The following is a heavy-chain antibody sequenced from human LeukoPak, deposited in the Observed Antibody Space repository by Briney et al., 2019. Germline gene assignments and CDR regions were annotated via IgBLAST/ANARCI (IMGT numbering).Heavy chain of an antibody. CDR2: INHRGNT. V-gene: IGHV4-34*01. Sequence: SETLSLTCAVYVGSFSDYYWSWIRQPPGMGLEYIGEINHRGNTNYNPSLKSRVTISADMSKNQFSLNLSPVTAADTAVYYCARGDRGVSAARPFKPGNCFDPWGQGTLVTVSP. CDR3: ARGDRGVSAARPFKPGNCFDP. D-gene: IGHD3-10*01. J-gene: IGHJ5*02. CDR1: VGSFSDYY.